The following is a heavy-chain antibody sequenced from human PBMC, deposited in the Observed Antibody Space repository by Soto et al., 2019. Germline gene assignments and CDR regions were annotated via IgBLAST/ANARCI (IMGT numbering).Heavy chain of an antibody. Sequence: SETLSLTCTVPGGSISSYYWSWIRQPAGKGLEWIGRIYTSGSTNYNPSLKSRVTMSVDTSKNQFSLKLSSVTAADTAVYYCAREPYYDILTGYDGMDVWGQGTTVTVSS. CDR1: GGSISSYY. CDR3: AREPYYDILTGYDGMDV. J-gene: IGHJ6*02. CDR2: IYTSGST. D-gene: IGHD3-9*01. V-gene: IGHV4-4*07.